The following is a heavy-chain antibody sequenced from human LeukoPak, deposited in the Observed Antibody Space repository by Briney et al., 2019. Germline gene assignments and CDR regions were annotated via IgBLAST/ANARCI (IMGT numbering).Heavy chain of an antibody. CDR1: GFTFDDYA. D-gene: IGHD6-19*01. Sequence: PGRSLRLSCAASGFTFDDYAMHWVRQAPGKGLEWVSGISWNSGSIGYADSVKGRFTISRDNAKHSLYLQMNSLRAEDMALYYCAKGSSGWYYYFDYWGQGTLVTISS. V-gene: IGHV3-9*03. CDR2: ISWNSGSI. J-gene: IGHJ4*02. CDR3: AKGSSGWYYYFDY.